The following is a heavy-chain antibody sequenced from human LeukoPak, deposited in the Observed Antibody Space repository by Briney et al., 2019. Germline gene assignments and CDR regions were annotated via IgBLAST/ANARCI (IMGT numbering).Heavy chain of an antibody. J-gene: IGHJ4*02. Sequence: PSETLSLTCSVSGGSITSYYWSWVRQPPGKGLEWLGHIYTNGSTNDNPSRKSRVTISVDTSKKQFSLKLSSVTAADTAVYYCARLAYGFWGGPEGEYFHYWGQGTLVTVSS. CDR3: ARLAYGFWGGPEGEYFHY. CDR2: IYTNGST. V-gene: IGHV4-4*09. CDR1: GGSITSYY. D-gene: IGHD3-3*01.